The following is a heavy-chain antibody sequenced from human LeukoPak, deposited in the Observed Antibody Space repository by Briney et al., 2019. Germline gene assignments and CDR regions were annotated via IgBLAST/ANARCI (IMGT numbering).Heavy chain of an antibody. Sequence: DPGGSLRLSCAASGFSLSSYAMSWVRQAPGKGLEWVSAISSTDAGTYHADSVRGRFTISRDSSKNSLYLQMNSLRAEDTAVYYCARLGITMVRGVIHDYWGQGTLVTVSS. CDR1: GFSLSSYA. CDR2: ISSTDAGT. V-gene: IGHV3-23*01. J-gene: IGHJ4*02. CDR3: ARLGITMVRGVIHDY. D-gene: IGHD3-10*01.